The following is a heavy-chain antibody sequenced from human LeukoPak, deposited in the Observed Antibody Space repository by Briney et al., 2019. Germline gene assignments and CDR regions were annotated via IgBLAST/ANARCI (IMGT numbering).Heavy chain of an antibody. CDR2: INSGGNTI. CDR3: ARENRDSNGWS. D-gene: IGHD6-19*01. Sequence: GGSLRLSCAASGFTFSSYSMNWVRQAPGKGLEWVSYINSGGNTIHYAGSVKGRFTISRDNARNSLYLQMNSLRVEDTAFYYCARENRDSNGWSWGQGTLVTVSS. J-gene: IGHJ1*01. V-gene: IGHV3-48*04. CDR1: GFTFSSYS.